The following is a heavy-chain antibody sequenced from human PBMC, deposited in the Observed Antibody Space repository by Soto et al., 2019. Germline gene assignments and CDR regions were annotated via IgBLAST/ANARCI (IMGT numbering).Heavy chain of an antibody. CDR2: IHYSGST. V-gene: IGHV4-59*01. J-gene: IGHJ3*02. Sequence: SSTXSLTCTVSVFSIFNYYCIWVRHPPGKGLELIGYIHYSGSTWYNPSLKSRVTISVDKSRNQFSLKLSSVTAADTAVYFCAKNIYGYYDKTDIWGQGTMVTV. CDR1: VFSIFNYY. D-gene: IGHD3-3*01. CDR3: AKNIYGYYDKTDI.